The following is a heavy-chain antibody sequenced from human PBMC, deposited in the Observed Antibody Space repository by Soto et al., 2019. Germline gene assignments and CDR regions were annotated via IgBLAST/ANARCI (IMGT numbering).Heavy chain of an antibody. CDR1: GFTFSSYA. D-gene: IGHD3-16*02. CDR2: ISYDGSNK. CDR3: ARDMGAGLRLGELSFDAFDI. J-gene: IGHJ3*02. Sequence: VGSLRLSCAASGFTFSSYAMHWVRQAPGKGLEWVAVISYDGSNKYYADSVKGRFTISRDNSKNTLYLQMNSLRAEDTAVYYCARDMGAGLRLGELSFDAFDIWGQGTMVTVSS. V-gene: IGHV3-30-3*01.